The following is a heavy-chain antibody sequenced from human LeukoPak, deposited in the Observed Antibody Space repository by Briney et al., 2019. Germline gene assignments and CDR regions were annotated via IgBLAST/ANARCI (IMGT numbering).Heavy chain of an antibody. CDR1: GYSISSGYY. V-gene: IGHV4-38-2*02. J-gene: IGHJ4*02. CDR3: ARVEMATIDFDY. Sequence: SETLSLTCTVSGYSISSGYYWGWIRQPPGKGLEWIGSIYHSGSTYYNPSLKSRVTISVDTSKNQFSLKLSSVTAADTAVYYCARVEMATIDFDYWGQGTLVTVSS. CDR2: IYHSGST. D-gene: IGHD5-24*01.